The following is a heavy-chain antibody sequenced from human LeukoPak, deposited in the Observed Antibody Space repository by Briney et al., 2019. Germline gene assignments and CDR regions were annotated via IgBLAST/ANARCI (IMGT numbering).Heavy chain of an antibody. V-gene: IGHV3-7*04. CDR3: VRAAPDTRYRHFDF. CDR1: GFIFSSHW. D-gene: IGHD2-2*02. CDR2: IKEDGSEK. Sequence: PGGSLRLSCVASGFIFSSHWMKWVRQAPGKGLEWVADIKEDGSEKYYEDSVKGRFIISRDNAENSLSLQMSSLRVEDTAVYYCVRAAPDTRYRHFDFWGRGTLVSVSS. J-gene: IGHJ2*01.